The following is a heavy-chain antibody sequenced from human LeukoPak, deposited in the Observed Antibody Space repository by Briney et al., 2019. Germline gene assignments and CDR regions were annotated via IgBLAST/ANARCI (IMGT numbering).Heavy chain of an antibody. CDR3: AKLGSPPTIAAAGIIDDY. CDR1: GFTFSSYA. CDR2: ISGSGGST. V-gene: IGHV3-23*01. Sequence: GGSLRLSCAASGFTFSSYAMSWVRQAPGKGLEWVSAISGSGGSTYYADSVKGRFTISRDNSKNALYLQMNSLRAEDTAVYYCAKLGSPPTIAAAGIIDDYWGQGTLVTVSS. D-gene: IGHD6-13*01. J-gene: IGHJ4*02.